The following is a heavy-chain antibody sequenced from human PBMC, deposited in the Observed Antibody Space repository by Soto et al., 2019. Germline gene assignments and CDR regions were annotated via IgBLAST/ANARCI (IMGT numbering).Heavy chain of an antibody. D-gene: IGHD3-10*01. V-gene: IGHV1-8*01. J-gene: IGHJ3*02. CDR2: MNPNSGNT. CDR3: ASGINYYASGDEAFDI. Sequence: QVQLVQSGAEVKKPGASVKVSCKASGYTFTSYDINWVRQATGQGLEWMGWMNPNSGNTGYAQKYQGRVTMTRNTSISTAYMELSSLRSEDTAVYYCASGINYYASGDEAFDIWGPGTMVTVSS. CDR1: GYTFTSYD.